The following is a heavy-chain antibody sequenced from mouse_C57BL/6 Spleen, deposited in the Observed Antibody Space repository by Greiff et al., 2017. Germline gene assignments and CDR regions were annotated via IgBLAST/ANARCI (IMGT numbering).Heavy chain of an antibody. Sequence: EVHLVESGPGLVKPSQSLSLTCSVTGYSITSGYYWNWIRQFPGNKLEWMGYISYDGSNNYNPSLKNRISITRDTSKNQFFLKLNSVTTEDTATYYCANGYSAYWGQGTLVTVSA. CDR3: ANGYSAY. CDR1: GYSITSGYY. J-gene: IGHJ3*01. V-gene: IGHV3-6*01. D-gene: IGHD2-3*01. CDR2: ISYDGSN.